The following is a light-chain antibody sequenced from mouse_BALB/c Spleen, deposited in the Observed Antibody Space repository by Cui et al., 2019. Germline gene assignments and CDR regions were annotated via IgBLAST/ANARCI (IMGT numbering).Light chain of an antibody. CDR3: HQYQRSPFT. CDR2: STS. CDR1: SSVSSSY. Sequence: QIVLTQSPAIMSASLGERVTMTCTASSSVSSSYLHWYQQKPGSSPKLWIYSTSNLASGVPARFSGSGSGTSYSLTISSMEAEDAATYYCHQYQRSPFTFGSGTKLEIK. J-gene: IGKJ4*01. V-gene: IGKV4-74*01.